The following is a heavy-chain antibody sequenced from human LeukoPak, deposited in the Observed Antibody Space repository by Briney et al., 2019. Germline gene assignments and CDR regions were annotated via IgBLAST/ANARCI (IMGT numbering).Heavy chain of an antibody. D-gene: IGHD1-1*01. CDR3: ARDWNRYAY. Sequence: TSETLSLTCTVSGGSISSSGYSWGWIRQPPGKGLEWIGSIHYRGTIYYIPSLKSRVTISVDTSKSQFSLKLSSVTAADTAVYYCARDWNRYAYWGQGTLVTVSS. J-gene: IGHJ4*02. CDR1: GGSISSSGYS. CDR2: IHYRGTI. V-gene: IGHV4-39*07.